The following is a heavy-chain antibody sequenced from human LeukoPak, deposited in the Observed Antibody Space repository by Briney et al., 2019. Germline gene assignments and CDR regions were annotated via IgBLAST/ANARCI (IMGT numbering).Heavy chain of an antibody. CDR1: GGSISSYY. CDR3: AREGSGSYFGYYYYMEV. V-gene: IGHV4-4*07. CDR2: INSSGST. D-gene: IGHD3-10*01. J-gene: IGHJ6*03. Sequence: SETLSLTCTVSGGSISSYYYSWIRQPAGKGLEWIGRINSSGSTNYNPSLKSRVTISADKSKKQFSLRLTSVTAADTAVYYCAREGSGSYFGYYYYMEVWGTGTTDSVSS.